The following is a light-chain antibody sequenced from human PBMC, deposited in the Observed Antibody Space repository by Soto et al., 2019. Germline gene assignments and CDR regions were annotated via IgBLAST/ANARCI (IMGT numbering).Light chain of an antibody. CDR2: AAS. J-gene: IGKJ1*01. CDR3: QQSYSTLWT. V-gene: IGKV1-39*01. Sequence: DIQMTQSPSSLSASVGDRVTITCRASQSISSYLNWYQQKPGKAPKLLIYAASSLQSGVPSRFSGSGSGTDFTLTISSLQLEDFATYYCQQSYSTLWTFGQGTKVDIK. CDR1: QSISSY.